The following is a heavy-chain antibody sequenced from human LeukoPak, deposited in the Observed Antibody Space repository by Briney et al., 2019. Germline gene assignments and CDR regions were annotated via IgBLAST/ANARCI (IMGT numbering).Heavy chain of an antibody. CDR1: GGSFSGYY. CDR3: ARGLVVVPAAKWNWFDP. Sequence: SETLSLTCAVYGGSFSGYYWSWIRQPPGKGLGWIGEINHSGSTTYNPSLKSRVTISVDTSKNQFSLKLSSVTAADTAVYYCARGLVVVPAAKWNWFDPWGQGTLVTVSS. CDR2: INHSGST. J-gene: IGHJ5*02. D-gene: IGHD2-2*01. V-gene: IGHV4-34*01.